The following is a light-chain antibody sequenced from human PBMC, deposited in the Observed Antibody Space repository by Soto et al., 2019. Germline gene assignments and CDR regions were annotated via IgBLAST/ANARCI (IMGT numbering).Light chain of an antibody. J-gene: IGLJ2*01. CDR1: FSNIGSNT. Sequence: QLVLTQPPSASGTPGRRVTISCSGTFSNIGSNTVNWYQQLPGTAPKLLIFTTNQRPSGVPDRFSGSKSGTSASLAISGLQSGDEADYYCAAWDDSLSSPVFGGGTQLTVL. CDR2: TTN. CDR3: AAWDDSLSSPV. V-gene: IGLV1-44*01.